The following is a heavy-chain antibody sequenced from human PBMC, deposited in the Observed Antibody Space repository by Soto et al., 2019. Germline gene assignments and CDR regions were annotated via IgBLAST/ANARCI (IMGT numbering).Heavy chain of an antibody. CDR1: GYSFTSYW. D-gene: IGHD6-13*01. Sequence: PGESLKISCKGSGYSFTSYWISWVRQMPGKGLEWMGRIDPSDSYTNYSPSFQGHVTISADKSISTAYLQWSSLKASDTAMYYCARQAGSSWYYYYYYGMDVWGQGTTVTVSS. CDR3: ARQAGSSWYYYYYYGMDV. V-gene: IGHV5-10-1*01. CDR2: IDPSDSYT. J-gene: IGHJ6*02.